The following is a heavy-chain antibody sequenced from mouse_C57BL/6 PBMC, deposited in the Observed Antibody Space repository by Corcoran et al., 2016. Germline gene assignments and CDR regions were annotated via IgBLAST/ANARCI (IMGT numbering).Heavy chain of an antibody. CDR3: AREDLLLTGTSGFAY. CDR2: INPNNGGT. CDR1: GYTFTDYY. Sequence: EVQLQQSGPELVKPGASVKISCKASGYTFTDYYMNWVKQSHGKSLEWIGDINPNNGGTSYNQKFKGKATLTVEKSSSTAYMELRSLTSEDSAVYYCAREDLLLTGTSGFAYWGQGTLVTVSA. D-gene: IGHD4-1*01. V-gene: IGHV1-26*01. J-gene: IGHJ3*01.